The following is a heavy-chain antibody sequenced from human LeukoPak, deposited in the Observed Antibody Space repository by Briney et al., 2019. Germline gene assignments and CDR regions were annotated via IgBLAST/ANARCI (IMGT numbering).Heavy chain of an antibody. CDR2: FHISGST. V-gene: IGHV4-4*07. D-gene: IGHD5-18*01. CDR1: GASISSYH. J-gene: IGHJ4*02. Sequence: SETLSLTCTVPGASISSYHWSWIRQPAGKGLEWIGRFHISGSTNYNPSLKSRVTMSIDTSKNQFSLRLTSVTAADTAVYYCARDGLYSYGYSYFDYWGQGTLVTVFS. CDR3: ARDGLYSYGYSYFDY.